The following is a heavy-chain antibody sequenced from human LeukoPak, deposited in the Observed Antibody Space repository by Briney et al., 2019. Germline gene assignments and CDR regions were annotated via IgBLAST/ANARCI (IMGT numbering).Heavy chain of an antibody. CDR2: IYSGGST. V-gene: IGHV3-53*01. Sequence: QAXGKWLEGVAVIYSGGSTYYADSVKGRFTISRDNSKNTLYLQMNSLRAEDTAVYYCARDRGVYWGQGTLVTVSS. CDR3: ARDRGVY. D-gene: IGHD3-3*01. J-gene: IGHJ4*02.